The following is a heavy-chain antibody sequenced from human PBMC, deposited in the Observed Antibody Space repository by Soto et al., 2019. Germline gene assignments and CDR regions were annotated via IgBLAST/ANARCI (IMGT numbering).Heavy chain of an antibody. CDR2: IYYSGST. V-gene: IGHV4-61*01. CDR3: ARGKDTAMVRALGTHFDY. Sequence: QVQLQESGPGLVKPSETLSLTCTVSGGSVSSGSYYWSWIRQPPGKGLEWIGYIYYSGSTNYNPSLKSRVTISVDTSKNQFSLKLSSVTAADTAVYYCARGKDTAMVRALGTHFDYWGQGTLVTVSS. D-gene: IGHD5-18*01. CDR1: GGSVSSGSYY. J-gene: IGHJ4*02.